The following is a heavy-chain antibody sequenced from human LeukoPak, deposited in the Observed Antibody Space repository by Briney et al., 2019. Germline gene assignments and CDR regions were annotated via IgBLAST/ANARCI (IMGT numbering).Heavy chain of an antibody. CDR1: GFTVTNNY. Sequence: PGGSLRLSCAASGFTVTNNYMSWVRQAPGKGLEWVSVIYSDGTTYYADSVKGRFTISRDNSKNTLYLQMNTLRAEYTAVYYCASETTAPYRHFDYWGQGALVTVSS. V-gene: IGHV3-66*01. J-gene: IGHJ4*02. CDR2: IYSDGTT. D-gene: IGHD4-17*01. CDR3: ASETTAPYRHFDY.